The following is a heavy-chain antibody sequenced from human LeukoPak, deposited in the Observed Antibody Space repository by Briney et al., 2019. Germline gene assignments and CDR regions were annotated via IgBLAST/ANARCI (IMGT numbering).Heavy chain of an antibody. CDR2: IKQDGSEK. J-gene: IGHJ3*02. D-gene: IGHD4-17*01. CDR1: GGSFSGYY. Sequence: ASETLSLTCAVYGGSFSGYYWSWVRQAPGKGLEWVANIKQDGSEKYYVDSVKGRFTISRDNAKNSLYLQMNSLRAEDTAVYYCARYETTVTPRSLDDAFDIWGQGTMVTVSS. CDR3: ARYETTVTPRSLDDAFDI. V-gene: IGHV3-7*01.